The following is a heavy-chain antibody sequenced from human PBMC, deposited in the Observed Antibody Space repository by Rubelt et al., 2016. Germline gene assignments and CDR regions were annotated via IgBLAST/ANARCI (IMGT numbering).Heavy chain of an antibody. CDR1: GGSFSGYY. V-gene: IGHV4-34*01. Sequence: QVQLQQWGAGLLKPSETLSLTCAVYGGSFSGYYWSWIRQPPGKGLEWIGEINHSGSTNYNPSLTSLVTISVDTSKNQCSVKLSAVTAADTAVYYCARGQAGASFDYWGQGTLVTVSS. J-gene: IGHJ4*02. CDR2: INHSGST. D-gene: IGHD6-13*01. CDR3: ARGQAGASFDY.